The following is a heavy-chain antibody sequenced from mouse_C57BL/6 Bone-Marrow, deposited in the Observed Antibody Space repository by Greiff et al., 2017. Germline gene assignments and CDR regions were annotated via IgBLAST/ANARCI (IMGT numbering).Heavy chain of an antibody. CDR1: GYTFTSYG. CDR3: ARGLLRFYYFDY. Sequence: QVQLKQSGAELARPGASVKLSCKASGYTFTSYGISWVKQRTGQGLEWIGEIYPRSGNTYYNEKFKGKATLTADKSSSTAYMELRSLTSEDSAVYFCARGLLRFYYFDYWGQGTTLTVSS. D-gene: IGHD2-3*01. V-gene: IGHV1-81*01. J-gene: IGHJ2*01. CDR2: IYPRSGNT.